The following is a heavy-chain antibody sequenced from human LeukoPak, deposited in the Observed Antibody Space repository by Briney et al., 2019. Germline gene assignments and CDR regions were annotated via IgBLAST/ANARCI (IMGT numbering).Heavy chain of an antibody. Sequence: GGALRLSRAASGFTLSSYGLDWGRQGPGKGVGWVAFIRYDGSNKYYADSVKGRFTISRDNSKNTLYLQMNSLRAEDTAVYYCAKDSSYYYYYYMDVWGKGTTVTISS. V-gene: IGHV3-30*02. CDR1: GFTLSSYG. J-gene: IGHJ6*03. CDR2: IRYDGSNK. CDR3: AKDSSYYYYYYMDV.